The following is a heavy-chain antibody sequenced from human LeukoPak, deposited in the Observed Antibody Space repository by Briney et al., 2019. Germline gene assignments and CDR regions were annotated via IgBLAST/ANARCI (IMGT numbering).Heavy chain of an antibody. CDR1: GYTFTGYY. CDR2: INPNSGGT. V-gene: IGHV1-2*02. Sequence: GASVKVSCKASGYTFTGYYMHWVRQAPGQGLEWMGWINPNSGGTNYAQKFQGRVTMTRDTSISTAYMELSRLRSDDTAVYYCARALYSGYAPFYYYMDVWGKGTTATVSS. D-gene: IGHD5-12*01. CDR3: ARALYSGYAPFYYYMDV. J-gene: IGHJ6*03.